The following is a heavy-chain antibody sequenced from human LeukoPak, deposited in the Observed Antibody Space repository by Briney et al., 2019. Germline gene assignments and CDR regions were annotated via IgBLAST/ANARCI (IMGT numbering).Heavy chain of an antibody. CDR1: GFTFSDYY. CDR2: ISSSGSTI. D-gene: IGHD6-13*01. Sequence: GGSLRLSCAASGFTFSDYYMSWIRQAPGKGLEWVSYISSSGSTIYYADSVKGRFTISRDNAKNSLYLQMNSLRAEDTAVYYCGKATAAAGTYDYWGQGTLVTVSS. CDR3: GKATAAAGTYDY. J-gene: IGHJ4*02. V-gene: IGHV3-11*04.